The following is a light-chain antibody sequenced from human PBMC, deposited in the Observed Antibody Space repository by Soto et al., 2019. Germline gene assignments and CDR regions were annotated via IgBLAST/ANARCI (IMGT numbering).Light chain of an antibody. V-gene: IGKV3-15*01. Sequence: EIMMTQSPATLSVSPGERATLSCRASQSVSSNLAWYQQKPCQAPRLLIYSASTRATGIPARFSGSGSGTEFTLTISSLQSEDFALYYCQQYNNGPPLTFGGGTKVEIK. CDR2: SAS. CDR1: QSVSSN. CDR3: QQYNNGPPLT. J-gene: IGKJ4*01.